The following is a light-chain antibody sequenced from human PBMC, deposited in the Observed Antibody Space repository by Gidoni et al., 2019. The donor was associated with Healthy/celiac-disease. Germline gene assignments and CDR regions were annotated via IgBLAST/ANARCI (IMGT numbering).Light chain of an antibody. V-gene: IGKV3-15*01. CDR3: QQYNNWPPYT. CDR2: GAS. CDR1: QSVSSN. Sequence: VMTQSPATLSVSPGERATLSCRASQSVSSNLAWYQQNPGQAPRLLIYGASTRATGIPARFSGSGSGTEFTLTISSLQSEDFAVYYCQQYNNWPPYTFGQGTKLEIK. J-gene: IGKJ2*01.